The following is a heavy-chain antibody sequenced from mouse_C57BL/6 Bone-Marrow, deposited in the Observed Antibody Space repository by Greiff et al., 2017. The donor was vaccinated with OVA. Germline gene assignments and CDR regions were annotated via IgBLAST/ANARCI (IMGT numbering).Heavy chain of an antibody. D-gene: IGHD2-4*01. J-gene: IGHJ3*01. CDR2: IDPENGDT. V-gene: IGHV14-4*01. CDR1: GFNIKDDY. Sequence: EVQLQQSGAELVRPGASVKLSCTASGFNIKDDYMHWVKQRPEQGLEWIGWIDPENGDTEYASKFQGKATITADTSSSTAYMELRSLTSEDSAVYYCTGGLRKFAYWGQGTLVTVSA. CDR3: TGGLRKFAY.